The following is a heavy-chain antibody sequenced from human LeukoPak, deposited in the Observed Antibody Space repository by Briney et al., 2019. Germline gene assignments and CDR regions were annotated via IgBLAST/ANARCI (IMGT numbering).Heavy chain of an antibody. CDR1: GGSFSGYY. V-gene: IGHV4-34*01. J-gene: IGHJ4*02. CDR3: ARDRGPVGKRNDY. CDR2: INHSGST. Sequence: PSETLSLTCAVYGGSFSGYYWSWIRQPPGKGLEWIWEINHSGSTNYNPSLKSRVTISLDTSKNQFSLKLSSVTAADTAVYYCARDRGPVGKRNDYWGQGTLVTVSS. D-gene: IGHD4-23*01.